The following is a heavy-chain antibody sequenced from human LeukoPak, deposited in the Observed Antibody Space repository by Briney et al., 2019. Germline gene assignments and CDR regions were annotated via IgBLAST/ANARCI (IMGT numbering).Heavy chain of an antibody. D-gene: IGHD6-19*01. J-gene: IGHJ2*01. V-gene: IGHV4-39*07. CDR1: GGSISSSSYY. CDR3: ARDLAGTRPWYFDL. Sequence: SETLSLTCTVSGGSISSSSYYWGWIRQPPGKGLEWIGSIYYSGSTYYNPSLKSRVTMSVDTSKNQFSLKLSSVTAADTAVYYCARDLAGTRPWYFDLWGRGTLVTVSS. CDR2: IYYSGST.